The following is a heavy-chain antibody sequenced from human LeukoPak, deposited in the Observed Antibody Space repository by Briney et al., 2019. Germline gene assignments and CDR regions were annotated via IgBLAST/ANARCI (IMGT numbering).Heavy chain of an antibody. V-gene: IGHV1-18*01. CDR2: ISAYNGNT. CDR1: GYTFTSYG. D-gene: IGHD3-22*01. Sequence: ASVKVSCKASGYTFTSYGISWVRQAPGQGLEWMGWISAYNGNTNYAQKLQGRVTITRDTSASTAYMELSSLTSEDTAVYYCARDRQFYYDSSGYDAFDIWGQGTMVTVSS. J-gene: IGHJ3*02. CDR3: ARDRQFYYDSSGYDAFDI.